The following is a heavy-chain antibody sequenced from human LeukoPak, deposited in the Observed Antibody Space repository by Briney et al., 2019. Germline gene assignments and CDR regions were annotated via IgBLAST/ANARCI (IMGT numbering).Heavy chain of an antibody. V-gene: IGHV1-69*05. CDR2: IIPIFGTA. Sequence: SVKVSCKASGGTFSSYAISWVRQAPGQGLEWMGGIIPIFGTANYAQKFQGRVTMTRDMSTSTVYMELSSLRSEDTAVYYCARDQHSSGFDYWGQGTLVTVSS. D-gene: IGHD6-19*01. CDR1: GGTFSSYA. CDR3: ARDQHSSGFDY. J-gene: IGHJ4*02.